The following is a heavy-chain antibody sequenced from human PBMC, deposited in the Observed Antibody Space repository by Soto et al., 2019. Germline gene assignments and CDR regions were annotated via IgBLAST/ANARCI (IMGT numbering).Heavy chain of an antibody. CDR3: ARDWVSSDRYDAFDI. J-gene: IGHJ3*02. CDR2: ISSSSSYI. V-gene: IGHV3-21*04. CDR1: GFTFSSYS. Sequence: GSLRLSCAASGFTFSSYSMNWVRQAPGKGLEWVSSISSSSSYIYYADSVKGRFTISRDNAKNSLYLQMNSLRAEDTAVYYCARDWVSSDRYDAFDIWGQGTMVTVSS. D-gene: IGHD6-25*01.